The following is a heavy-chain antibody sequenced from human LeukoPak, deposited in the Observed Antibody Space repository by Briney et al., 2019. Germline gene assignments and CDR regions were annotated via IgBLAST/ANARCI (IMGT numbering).Heavy chain of an antibody. CDR2: ISGSGGST. J-gene: IGHJ4*02. CDR1: GFTFSSYA. V-gene: IGHV3-23*01. Sequence: PGGSLRLXCAASGFTFSSYAMSWVRRAPGKGLEWVSAISGSGGSTYYADSVKGRFTISRDNSKNTLYLQMNSLRAEDTAVYYCAKDPAQGRAAAGTDYWGQGTLVTVSS. D-gene: IGHD6-13*01. CDR3: AKDPAQGRAAAGTDY.